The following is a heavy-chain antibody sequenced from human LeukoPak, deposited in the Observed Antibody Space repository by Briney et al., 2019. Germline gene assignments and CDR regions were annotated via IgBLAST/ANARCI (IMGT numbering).Heavy chain of an antibody. Sequence: PGGSLRLSCAASGFTFSSYGMHWVRQAPGKGLEWVAFIRYDGSNKYYADSVKGRFTISRDNSKNTLYLRMNSLRAEDTAVYYCAKDLTVGYSSGFSFDYWGQGTLVTVSS. V-gene: IGHV3-30*02. CDR2: IRYDGSNK. J-gene: IGHJ4*02. D-gene: IGHD6-19*01. CDR3: AKDLTVGYSSGFSFDY. CDR1: GFTFSSYG.